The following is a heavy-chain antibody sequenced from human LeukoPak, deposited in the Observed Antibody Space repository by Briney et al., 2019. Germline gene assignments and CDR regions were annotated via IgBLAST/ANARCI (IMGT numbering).Heavy chain of an antibody. CDR2: IIPIFGTA. CDR3: ARAAYYYDSSGYYYEYYYSYMDV. V-gene: IGHV1-69*13. Sequence: GASVKVSCKASGGTFSSYAISWVRQAPGQGLEWMGGIIPIFGTANYAQKFQGRVTITADESTSTAYMELSSLRSEDTAVYYCARAAYYYDSSGYYYEYYYSYMDVWGKGTTVTISS. CDR1: GGTFSSYA. J-gene: IGHJ6*03. D-gene: IGHD3-22*01.